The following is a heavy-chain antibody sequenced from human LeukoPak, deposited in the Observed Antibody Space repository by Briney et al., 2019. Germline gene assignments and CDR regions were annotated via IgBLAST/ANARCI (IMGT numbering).Heavy chain of an antibody. CDR1: GFTFSSYS. J-gene: IGHJ4*02. CDR2: ISSSSSYI. V-gene: IGHV3-21*01. D-gene: IGHD6-6*01. CDR3: ARDRRIAARFDY. Sequence: GGSLRLSCAAPGFTFSSYSMNWVRQAPGKGLEWVSSISSSSSYIYYADSVKGRFTISRDNAKNSLYLQMNSLRAEDTAVYYCARDRRIAARFDYWGQGTLVTVSS.